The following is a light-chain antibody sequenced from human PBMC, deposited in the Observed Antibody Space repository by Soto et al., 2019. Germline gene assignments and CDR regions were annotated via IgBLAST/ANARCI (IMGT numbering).Light chain of an antibody. Sequence: ELVMTQSPATLSVSPGERATLSCRASQSVSSNLAWYQQKPGHAPRLLIYGASTRATGIPARFSGSVSGTEFTLTISSLQSADFAVYYCQQYNNWPLTFGQGTNVEIK. CDR2: GAS. CDR3: QQYNNWPLT. J-gene: IGKJ1*01. CDR1: QSVSSN. V-gene: IGKV3-15*01.